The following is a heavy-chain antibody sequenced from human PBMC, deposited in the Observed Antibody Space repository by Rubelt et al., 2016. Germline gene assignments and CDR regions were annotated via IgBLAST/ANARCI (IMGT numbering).Heavy chain of an antibody. D-gene: IGHD1-1*01. J-gene: IGHJ4*02. V-gene: IGHV4-4*07. CDR3: ARDPPTERGFDY. CDR1: GGSISGYF. CDR2: IYSSGST. Sequence: QVQLQESGPGLVKPSETLSLTCTVSGGSISGYFWSWIRQPVGKGLEWIGRIYSSGSTNYNSPFKSRATRSVDTSKSQGSLKLRSVTAADTAIYYCARDPPTERGFDYWGQGTLVTVSS.